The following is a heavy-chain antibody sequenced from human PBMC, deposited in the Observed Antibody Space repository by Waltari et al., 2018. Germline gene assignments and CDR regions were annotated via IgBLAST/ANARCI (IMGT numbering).Heavy chain of an antibody. CDR2: ISAYNGNT. CDR1: GYTFTSYG. V-gene: IGHV1-18*01. D-gene: IGHD3-22*01. CDR3: ARDYYDSSGYYYGGYFDY. Sequence: QVQLVQSGAEVKKPGASVKVSCKASGYTFTSYGISWVRQAPGQGLEWMGWISAYNGNTNYAQKLKGRVTMTTDTSTSTAYRGRRCLGSDDTAVYYWARDYYDSSGYYYGGYFDYWGQGTLVTVSS. J-gene: IGHJ4*02.